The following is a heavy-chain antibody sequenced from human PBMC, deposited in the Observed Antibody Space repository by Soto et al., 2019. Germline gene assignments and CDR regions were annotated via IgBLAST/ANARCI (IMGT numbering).Heavy chain of an antibody. V-gene: IGHV1-2*02. CDR2: INPDSGAT. J-gene: IGHJ4*02. CDR1: GYSFTGYY. D-gene: IGHD2-8*02. Sequence: SGPTLVNPLASVKVSCKASGYSFTGYYIHWVRQAPGQGLEWMGWINPDSGATNYAQNFQGRVTLTSDTSISTASMDLTSLTSDDTAVYYCARGDYGTGGYPFPYFDYWGQGTLVTVSS. CDR3: ARGDYGTGGYPFPYFDY.